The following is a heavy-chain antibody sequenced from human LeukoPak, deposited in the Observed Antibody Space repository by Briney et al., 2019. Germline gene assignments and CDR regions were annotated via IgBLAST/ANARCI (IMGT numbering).Heavy chain of an antibody. V-gene: IGHV4-34*01. CDR3: ARRRIMITFGGVIIRRGFDY. D-gene: IGHD3-16*02. Sequence: SETLSLTCAVYGGSFSGYYWSWIRQPPGKGLEWIGEINHSGSTNYNPSLKSRVTISVDTSKNQFSLKLSSVTAADTAVYYCARRRIMITFGGVIIRRGFDYWGQGTLVTVSS. J-gene: IGHJ4*02. CDR1: GGSFSGYY. CDR2: INHSGST.